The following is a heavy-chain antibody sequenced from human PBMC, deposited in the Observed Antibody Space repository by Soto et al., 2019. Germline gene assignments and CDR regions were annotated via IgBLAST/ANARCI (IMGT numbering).Heavy chain of an antibody. CDR3: ARDLNVVVPAAEYPPAYYYYGMDV. D-gene: IGHD2-2*01. J-gene: IGHJ6*02. Sequence: SVKVSCKASGGTFSSYAISWVRQAPGQGLEWMGGIIPIFGTANYAQKFQGRVTITADESTSTAYMELSSLRSEDTAVYYCARDLNVVVPAAEYPPAYYYYGMDVWGQGTTVTVS. V-gene: IGHV1-69*13. CDR1: GGTFSSYA. CDR2: IIPIFGTA.